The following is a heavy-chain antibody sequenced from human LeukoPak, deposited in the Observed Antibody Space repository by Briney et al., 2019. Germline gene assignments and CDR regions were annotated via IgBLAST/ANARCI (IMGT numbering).Heavy chain of an antibody. D-gene: IGHD3-10*01. CDR2: IWSDGSNK. V-gene: IGHV3-33*01. J-gene: IGHJ6*02. CDR1: GFTFSNYG. CDR3: ARALFAGAFYGMDV. Sequence: GGSLRLSCAASGFTFSNYGVHWVRQAPGKGLEWVAIIWSDGSNKYYADSVKGRFTISRDNSKNTLYLQMNSLRAEDTAVYYCARALFAGAFYGMDVWGQGTTVTVSS.